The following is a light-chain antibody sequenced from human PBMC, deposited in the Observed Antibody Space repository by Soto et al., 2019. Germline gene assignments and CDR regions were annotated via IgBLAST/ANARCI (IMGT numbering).Light chain of an antibody. Sequence: EIVLTPSPVTLSFSPGEEATLSCRASQSVTTRYLAWYQQKPGQAPRLLMYGASNRATGIPDRFSGSGSGTDFTLTISGLEPEDFAVYYCQKYGNSPLTCGAGTKGDIK. CDR1: QSVTTRY. CDR2: GAS. CDR3: QKYGNSPLT. V-gene: IGKV3-20*01. J-gene: IGKJ4*01.